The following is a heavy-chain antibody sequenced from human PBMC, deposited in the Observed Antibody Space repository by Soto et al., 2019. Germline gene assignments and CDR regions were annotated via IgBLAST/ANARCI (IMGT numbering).Heavy chain of an antibody. J-gene: IGHJ4*02. Sequence: EVQLLDSGGGLVQPGGSLRLSCTASGFTFSTYVMSLVRQAPGKGLEWVSSIGGGGTTFYADSVKGRFTISRDNSKNTMNLQMTILRDGDMCIYYFATYPDGAYVPPYVYGDQGTHVTGSS. CDR3: ATYPDGAYVPPYVY. D-gene: IGHD3-10*02. V-gene: IGHV3-23*01. CDR2: IGGGGTT. CDR1: GFTFSTYV.